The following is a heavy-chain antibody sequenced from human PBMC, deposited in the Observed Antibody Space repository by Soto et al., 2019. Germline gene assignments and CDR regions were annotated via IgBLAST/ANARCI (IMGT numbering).Heavy chain of an antibody. D-gene: IGHD2-15*01. CDR2: ISTTSFTI. CDR1: GFRFSTYN. CDR3: ARDRCYDGTCYSASDS. Sequence: GGSLRLSCAASGFRFSTYNMDWVRQAPGKGPEWIAHISTTSFTIYYADSVKGRFTISRDNDRNSLYLEMNSLRDEDTAVYYCARDRCYDGTCYSASDSWGQGXLVTVYS. J-gene: IGHJ5*01. V-gene: IGHV3-48*02.